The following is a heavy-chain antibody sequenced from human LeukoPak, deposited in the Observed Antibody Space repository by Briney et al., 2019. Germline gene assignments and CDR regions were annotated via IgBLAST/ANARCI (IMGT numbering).Heavy chain of an antibody. CDR2: INPNSGGT. D-gene: IGHD1-14*01. CDR1: GYTFTGYY. V-gene: IGHV1-2*02. Sequence: ASVKVSCKASGYTFTGYYMHWVRQAPGQGLEWMGWINPNSGGTNYAQKFQGRVTMTRDTSISTAYMELSRLRSDDTAVYYCARGPSQARPDSASYYYYYMDVWGKGTTVTVSS. J-gene: IGHJ6*03. CDR3: ARGPSQARPDSASYYYYYMDV.